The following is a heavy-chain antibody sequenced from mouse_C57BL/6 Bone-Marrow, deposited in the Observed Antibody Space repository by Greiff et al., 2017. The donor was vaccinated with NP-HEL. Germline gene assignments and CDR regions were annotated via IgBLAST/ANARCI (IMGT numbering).Heavy chain of an antibody. D-gene: IGHD2-1*01. Sequence: EVQLVESGEGLVKPGGSLKLSCAASGFTFSSYAMSWVRQTPEKRLEWVAYISSGGDYIYYADTVKGRFTISRDNARNTLYLQMSSLKSEDTAMYYCTRDPYYYGAMDYWGQGTSVTVSS. CDR2: ISSGGDYI. J-gene: IGHJ4*01. CDR1: GFTFSSYA. CDR3: TRDPYYYGAMDY. V-gene: IGHV5-9-1*02.